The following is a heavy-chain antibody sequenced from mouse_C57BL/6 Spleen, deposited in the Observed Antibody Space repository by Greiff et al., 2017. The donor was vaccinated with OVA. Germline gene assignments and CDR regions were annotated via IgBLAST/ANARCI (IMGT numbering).Heavy chain of an antibody. Sequence: QVQLQQPGAELVRPGTSVKLSCKASGYTFTSYWMHWVKQRPGQGLEWIGVIDPSDSYTNYNQKFKGKATLTVDNSSSTAYMQLSSLTSEDSAVSDSDRGVYGRKAWFAYWGQGTLVTVSA. J-gene: IGHJ3*01. CDR3: DRGVYGRKAWFAY. V-gene: IGHV1-59*01. CDR1: GYTFTSYW. D-gene: IGHD1-1*02. CDR2: IDPSDSYT.